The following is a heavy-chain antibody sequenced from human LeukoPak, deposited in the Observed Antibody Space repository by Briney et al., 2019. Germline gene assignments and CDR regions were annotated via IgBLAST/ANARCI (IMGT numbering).Heavy chain of an antibody. Sequence: PGGSLRLSCAASGFTFSNAWMSWVRQAPGKGLEWVGRIKSKTDGGTTDYAAPVKGRFTISRDDSKNTLYLQMNSLKTEDTAVYYCTTDVLYDFWSGIYYYGMDVWGQGTTVTVSS. J-gene: IGHJ6*02. CDR2: IKSKTDGGTT. CDR3: TTDVLYDFWSGIYYYGMDV. V-gene: IGHV3-15*01. D-gene: IGHD3-3*01. CDR1: GFTFSNAW.